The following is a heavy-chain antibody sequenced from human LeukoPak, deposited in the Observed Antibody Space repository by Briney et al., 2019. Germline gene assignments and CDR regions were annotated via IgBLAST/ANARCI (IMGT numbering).Heavy chain of an antibody. D-gene: IGHD3-22*01. CDR2: ISYDGSNK. V-gene: IGHV3-30*04. CDR1: GFTFSSYA. CDR3: ARVYLEITMIVVVIGPFDY. J-gene: IGHJ4*02. Sequence: TGGSLRLSCAASGFTFSSYAMHWVRQAPGKGLEWVAVISYDGSNKYYADSVKGRFTISRDNSKNTLYLQMNSLRSDDTAVYYCARVYLEITMIVVVIGPFDYWGQGTLVTVSS.